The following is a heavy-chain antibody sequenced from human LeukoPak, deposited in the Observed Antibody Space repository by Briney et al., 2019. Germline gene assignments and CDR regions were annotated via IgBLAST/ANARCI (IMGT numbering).Heavy chain of an antibody. V-gene: IGHV4-39*01. CDR2: IYYSGST. CDR3: ARSYCGGDCYPDY. J-gene: IGHJ4*02. D-gene: IGHD2-21*02. CDR1: GGSISGSSYY. Sequence: SETLSLTCTVSGGSISGSSYYWGWIRQPPGKGLEWIGSIYYSGSTYYNPSLKSRVTISVDTSKNQFSLKLSSVTAADTAVYYCARSYCGGDCYPDYWGQGTLDTVSS.